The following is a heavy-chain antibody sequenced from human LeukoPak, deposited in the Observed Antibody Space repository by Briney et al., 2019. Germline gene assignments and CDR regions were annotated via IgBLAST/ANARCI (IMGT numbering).Heavy chain of an antibody. J-gene: IGHJ6*03. Sequence: ASVKVSCKASGYTFTGYYMHWVRQAPGQGLEWMGWINPNSGGTNYAQKFQGRVTMTRDTSISTAYMELSRLRSDDTAVYYCARAGITMVRGVITDYYYYYMDVRGKGTTVTVSS. CDR1: GYTFTGYY. D-gene: IGHD3-10*01. CDR3: ARAGITMVRGVITDYYYYYMDV. V-gene: IGHV1-2*02. CDR2: INPNSGGT.